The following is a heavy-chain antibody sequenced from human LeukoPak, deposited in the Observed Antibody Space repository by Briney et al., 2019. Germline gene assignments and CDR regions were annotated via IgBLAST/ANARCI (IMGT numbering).Heavy chain of an antibody. D-gene: IGHD3-9*01. Sequence: GGSLRLSCAASGFTFSSYAMSWVRQAPGKGLEWVSVISGSGGSTYYADSVKGRITISRDNSKNTLYLQMNSLRAEDTAVYYCVKDKWDFDRLLWDYWGQGTLVTVSS. CDR3: VKDKWDFDRLLWDY. CDR2: ISGSGGST. V-gene: IGHV3-23*01. CDR1: GFTFSSYA. J-gene: IGHJ4*02.